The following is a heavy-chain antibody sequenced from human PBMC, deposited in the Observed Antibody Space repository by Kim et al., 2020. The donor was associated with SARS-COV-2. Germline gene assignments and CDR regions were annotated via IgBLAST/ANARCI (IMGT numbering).Heavy chain of an antibody. V-gene: IGHV4-4*02. CDR2: IYHNGST. Sequence: SETLSLTCAVSGGSISSSNWWCWVRQHPGGGLVWIGEIYHNGSTNYNQSLKSRVTITVDKSKNQFSLMLSSVTAADAAVYYCAKLPLLHAFDIWGQGTMVTVSS. D-gene: IGHD1-26*01. CDR1: GGSISSSNW. J-gene: IGHJ3*02. CDR3: AKLPLLHAFDI.